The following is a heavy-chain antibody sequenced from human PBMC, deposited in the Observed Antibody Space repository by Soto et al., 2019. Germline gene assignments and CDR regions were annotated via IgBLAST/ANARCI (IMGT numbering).Heavy chain of an antibody. V-gene: IGHV4-34*01. D-gene: IGHD6-13*01. Sequence: SETLSLTCAVSGGSFSGYYWSWIRQPPGKGLEWIGEINHSGSTNYNPSLKSRVTISVDTSKNQFSLKLSSVTAADTAVYYCARGRGKQQLARYYFDYWGQGTLVTVSS. CDR2: INHSGST. J-gene: IGHJ4*02. CDR1: GGSFSGYY. CDR3: ARGRGKQQLARYYFDY.